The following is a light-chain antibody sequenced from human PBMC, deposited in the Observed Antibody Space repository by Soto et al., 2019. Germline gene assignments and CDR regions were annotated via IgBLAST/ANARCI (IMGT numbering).Light chain of an antibody. Sequence: ETVLTQSPATLSLSPGENAILSCSASQSVSNYLAWYQQKPGQAPRLLIYDASYRATGVPARFSGGGSGTDFTLSISGLEPEDFAVYYCHQRSDWLTFGGGTKVEIK. J-gene: IGKJ4*01. CDR2: DAS. CDR3: HQRSDWLT. CDR1: QSVSNY. V-gene: IGKV3-11*01.